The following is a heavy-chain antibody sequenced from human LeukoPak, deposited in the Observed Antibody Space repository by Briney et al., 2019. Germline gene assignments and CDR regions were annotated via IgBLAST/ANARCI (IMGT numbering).Heavy chain of an antibody. D-gene: IGHD1-26*01. Sequence: GGSLRLSCAASGFAFSRYWMSWVRQAPGKGLDWVANINQRGGEKYYAGSVKGRFTISRDNAKNSVSLQMNSLRAEDTAVYYCARLDIDGSGRGRYSNDFWGQGTLVTVSS. V-gene: IGHV3-7*01. CDR1: GFAFSRYW. CDR2: INQRGGEK. J-gene: IGHJ4*02. CDR3: ARLDIDGSGRGRYSNDF.